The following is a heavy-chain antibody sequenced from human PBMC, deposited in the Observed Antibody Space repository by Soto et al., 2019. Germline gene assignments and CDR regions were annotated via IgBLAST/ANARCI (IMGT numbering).Heavy chain of an antibody. CDR2: ISVYNGNT. Sequence: QVKLVQSETEVKKPGASIKVSCKASGYSFATSGMTWVRQAPGQGLEWMGWISVYNGNTNYDQKLQDRVTMTTATSTNTAYLEVRNLRSDDTAVYYCARAGQYYDASGYADWGQGTLVTVSS. J-gene: IGHJ4*02. CDR1: GYSFATSG. V-gene: IGHV1-18*01. D-gene: IGHD3-22*01. CDR3: ARAGQYYDASGYAD.